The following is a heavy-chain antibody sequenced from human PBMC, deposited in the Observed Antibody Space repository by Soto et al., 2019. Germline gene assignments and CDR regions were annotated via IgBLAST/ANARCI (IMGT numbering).Heavy chain of an antibody. CDR1: GYTFTSYA. CDR3: AGDVGATGD. CDR2: INAGNGNT. D-gene: IGHD1-26*01. Sequence: QVQLVQSGAEVKKPGASVKVSCKASGYTFTSYAMHWVRQAPGQRLEWMGWINAGNGNTKYSQKFQGRVTITRDTSASTAYRELRRLGSEVNAVDYWAGDVGATGDWGQGTLVTVSS. V-gene: IGHV1-3*01. J-gene: IGHJ4*02.